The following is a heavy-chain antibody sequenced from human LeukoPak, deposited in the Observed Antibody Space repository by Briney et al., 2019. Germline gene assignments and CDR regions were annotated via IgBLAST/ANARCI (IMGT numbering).Heavy chain of an antibody. Sequence: GASVKLSCKASGGTFSSYAISWVRQAPGQGLEWMGGIIPIFGTANYAQKFQGRVTITTDESTSTAYMELSSLRSEDTAVYCCASGDSGYDYYWGQGTLVTVSS. V-gene: IGHV1-69*05. CDR2: IIPIFGTA. CDR1: GGTFSSYA. D-gene: IGHD5-12*01. J-gene: IGHJ4*02. CDR3: ASGDSGYDYY.